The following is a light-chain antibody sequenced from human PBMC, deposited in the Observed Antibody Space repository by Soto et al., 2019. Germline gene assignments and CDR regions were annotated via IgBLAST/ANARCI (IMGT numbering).Light chain of an antibody. CDR2: GAS. J-gene: IGKJ5*01. Sequence: DIQMTQSPSSLSASVGDRVTITCRASQTIATFLNWYQQKPGKAPKLLIYGASTLQSGVPARFSGSGSGADFPLTISSLQPEDSATYYCQLIHTTLTFGQGTRLEIK. V-gene: IGKV1-39*01. CDR3: QLIHTTLT. CDR1: QTIATF.